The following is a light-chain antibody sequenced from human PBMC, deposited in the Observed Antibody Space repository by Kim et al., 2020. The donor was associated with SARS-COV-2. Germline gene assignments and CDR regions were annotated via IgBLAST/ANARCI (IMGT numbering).Light chain of an antibody. J-gene: IGKJ2*01. CDR3: QQANNFPLT. CDR2: AAS. V-gene: IGKV1-12*01. Sequence: DIQMTQSPSSVSASVGDRVTITCRASQAINTWLAWYQQKPGKAPQLLIYAASTLQSGVPSRFSGSGSGTEFTLTISRLEPEDFATYYCQQANNFPLTFGQAAKLGI. CDR1: QAINTW.